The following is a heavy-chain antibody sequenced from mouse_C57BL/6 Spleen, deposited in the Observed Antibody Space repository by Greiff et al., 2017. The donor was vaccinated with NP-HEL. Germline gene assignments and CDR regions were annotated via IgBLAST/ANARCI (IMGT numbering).Heavy chain of an antibody. CDR1: GYTFTSYW. Sequence: QVQLQQPGAELVRPGTSVKLSCKASGYTFTSYWMHWVKQRPGQGLEWIGVIDPSDSYTNYNQKFKGKATLTVDTSSSTAYMQLSSLTSEDSAVYYWARKGNGNPPFDYWGQGTTLTVSS. CDR3: ARKGNGNPPFDY. D-gene: IGHD2-1*01. CDR2: IDPSDSYT. J-gene: IGHJ2*01. V-gene: IGHV1-59*01.